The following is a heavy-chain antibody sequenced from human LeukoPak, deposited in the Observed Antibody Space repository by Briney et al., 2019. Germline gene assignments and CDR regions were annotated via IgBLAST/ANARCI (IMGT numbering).Heavy chain of an antibody. V-gene: IGHV4-4*07. Sequence: SETLSLTCTVSGGSISSYYWSWIRQPAGKGLEWIGRIYTSGSTNYNPSLKSRVTMSVDTSKNQFSLKLSSVTAADTAVYYCARDTLRVTTSLYYYGMDVWGQGTTVTVSS. J-gene: IGHJ6*02. CDR1: GGSISSYY. CDR2: IYTSGST. D-gene: IGHD4-17*01. CDR3: ARDTLRVTTSLYYYGMDV.